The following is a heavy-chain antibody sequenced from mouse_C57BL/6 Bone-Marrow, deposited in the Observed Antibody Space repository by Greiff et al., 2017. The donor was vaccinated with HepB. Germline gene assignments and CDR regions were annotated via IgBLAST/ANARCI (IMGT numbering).Heavy chain of an antibody. V-gene: IGHV1-19*01. CDR1: GYTFTDYY. CDR3: ARDGLRGFAY. CDR2: INPYNGGT. Sequence: EVQLQQSGPVLVKPGASVKMSCKASGYTFTDYYMNWVKQSHGKSLEWIGVINPYNGGTSYNQKFKGKATLNVDKSSSTAYMELNSLTSEDSAVYYCARDGLRGFAYWGQGTLVTVSA. D-gene: IGHD3-1*01. J-gene: IGHJ3*01.